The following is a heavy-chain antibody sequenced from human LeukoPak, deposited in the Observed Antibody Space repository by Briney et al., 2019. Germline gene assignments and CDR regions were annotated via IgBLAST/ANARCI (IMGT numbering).Heavy chain of an antibody. CDR1: GFTFSSYA. Sequence: GGSLRLSCAASGFTFSSYAMHWVRQAPGKGLEWVAVISYDGSNKYYADSVKGRFTISRDNAKNSLYLQMNSLRAEDTAVYYCARGLKFVEDAFDIWGQGTMVTVSS. CDR2: ISYDGSNK. V-gene: IGHV3-30-3*01. J-gene: IGHJ3*02. CDR3: ARGLKFVEDAFDI. D-gene: IGHD3-16*01.